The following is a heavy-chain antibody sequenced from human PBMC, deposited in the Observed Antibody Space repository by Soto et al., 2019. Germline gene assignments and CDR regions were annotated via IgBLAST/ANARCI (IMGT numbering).Heavy chain of an antibody. CDR3: ARIRGYWYGLDV. J-gene: IGHJ6*02. V-gene: IGHV3-23*01. CDR1: GFPHSTYG. Sequence: EVQLLESGGGLVQPGGSLRLSCAASGFPHSTYGMTWVRQAPGKGLEWVSAITGTGGNTYYVDSVKGRFTSSRDNSKNMIYLQVISLRVEDTAVYYCARIRGYWYGLDVWGQGTTVTVSS. CDR2: ITGTGGNT.